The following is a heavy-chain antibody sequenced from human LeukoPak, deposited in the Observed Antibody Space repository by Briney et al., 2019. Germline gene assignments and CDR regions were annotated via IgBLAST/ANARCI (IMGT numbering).Heavy chain of an antibody. V-gene: IGHV3-23*01. CDR1: GFNFNTYT. J-gene: IGHJ4*02. D-gene: IGHD2-15*01. CDR3: ANHYCSGGSCYSVY. Sequence: GGSLRLSCAASGFNFNTYTMNWVRQAPGKGLEWVSAISGSGGSTYYADSVKGRFTISRDNSKNTLYLQMNSLRAEDTAVYYCANHYCSGGSCYSVYWGQGTLVTVSS. CDR2: ISGSGGST.